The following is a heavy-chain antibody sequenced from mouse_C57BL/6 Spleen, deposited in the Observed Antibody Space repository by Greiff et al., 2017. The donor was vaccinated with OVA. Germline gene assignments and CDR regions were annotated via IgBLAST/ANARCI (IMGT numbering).Heavy chain of an antibody. CDR1: GFTFSDYY. J-gene: IGHJ4*01. V-gene: IGHV5-16*01. CDR3: ARDRANWDGYAMDY. D-gene: IGHD4-1*01. CDR2: INYDGSST. Sequence: DVKLVESEGGLVQPGSSMKLSCTASGFTFSDYYMAWVRQVPEKGLEWVANINYDGSSTYYLDSLKSRFIISRDNAKNILYLQMSSLKSEDTATYYCARDRANWDGYAMDYWGQGTSVTVSS.